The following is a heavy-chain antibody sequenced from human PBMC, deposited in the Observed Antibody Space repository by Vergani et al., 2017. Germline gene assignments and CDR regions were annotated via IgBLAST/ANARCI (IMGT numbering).Heavy chain of an antibody. J-gene: IGHJ5*02. D-gene: IGHD1-14*01. Sequence: QVLLVESGGGVVQPGRSLRLSCAASGFTFSSYGMHWVRQAPGKGLEWVAVIWYDGSNKQYADSVKGRFTISRDNSKSTMYLQMNSLRDEDTGVYYCARDLRLLYNRFDPWGQGTLVTVSS. CDR1: GFTFSSYG. V-gene: IGHV3-33*01. CDR3: ARDLRLLYNRFDP. CDR2: IWYDGSNK.